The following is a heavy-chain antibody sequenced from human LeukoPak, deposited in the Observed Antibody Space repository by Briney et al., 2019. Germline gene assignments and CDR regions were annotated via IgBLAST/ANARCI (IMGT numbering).Heavy chain of an antibody. J-gene: IGHJ6*03. V-gene: IGHV4-39*01. D-gene: IGHD3-3*01. CDR3: ARHVRASRVVFEGSRLSYLDA. CDR1: GDSISTNNNY. CDR2: SHYSGNS. Sequence: SETLSLTCAVSGDSISTNNNYWAWIRQPPGKGLEWLGTSHYSGNSYYNTALKTRVTVSFRTSKTPSSLHLTSVTASDTSVYFCARHVRASRVVFEGSRLSYLDAWGKGTPVTVSS.